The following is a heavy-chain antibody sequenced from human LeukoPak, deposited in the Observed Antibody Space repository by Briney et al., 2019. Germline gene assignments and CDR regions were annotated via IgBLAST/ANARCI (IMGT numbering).Heavy chain of an antibody. J-gene: IGHJ6*02. CDR1: GFTFSSYD. CDR3: ARGYCSGGSCYSAYYYYGMDV. CDR2: IGTAGDT. D-gene: IGHD2-15*01. V-gene: IGHV3-13*01. Sequence: GGSLRLSCAASGFTFSSYDMHWVRQATGKGLEWVSAIGTAGDTYCPGSVKGRFTISRENAKNSLYLQMNSLRAGDTAVYYCARGYCSGGSCYSAYYYYGMDVWGQGTTVTVSS.